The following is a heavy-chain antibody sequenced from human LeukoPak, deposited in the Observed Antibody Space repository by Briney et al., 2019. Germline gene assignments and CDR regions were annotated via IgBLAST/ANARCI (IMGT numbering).Heavy chain of an antibody. CDR3: ALAARYYYYGTDV. D-gene: IGHD6-6*01. J-gene: IGHJ6*02. V-gene: IGHV1-69*13. CDR2: IIPIFGTA. CDR1: GGTFSSYA. Sequence: SVKVSCKASGGTFSSYAISWVRQAPGQGLEWMGGIIPIFGTANYAQKFQGRVTITADESTSTAYVELNSLTSEDTAVYYCALAARYYYYGTDVWGQGTTVTVSS.